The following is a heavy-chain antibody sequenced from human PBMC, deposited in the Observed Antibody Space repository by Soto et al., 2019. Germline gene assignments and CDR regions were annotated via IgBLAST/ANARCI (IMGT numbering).Heavy chain of an antibody. J-gene: IGHJ3*02. CDR2: ISDRGVST. Sequence: EVQLLESGGGLVQPGGSLRLSCAASGFTFSNYAMSWVRQAPGKGLEWVSAISDRGVSTYYADSVKGRFTISRDNSKNTLDLQMNSLRVEDTAVYYCAKSRGGTDAFDIWGQGTVVTVSS. D-gene: IGHD3-16*01. CDR1: GFTFSNYA. V-gene: IGHV3-23*01. CDR3: AKSRGGTDAFDI.